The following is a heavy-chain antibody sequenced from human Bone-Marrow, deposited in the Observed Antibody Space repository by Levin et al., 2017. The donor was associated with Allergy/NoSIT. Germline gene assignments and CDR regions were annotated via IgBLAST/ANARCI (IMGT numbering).Heavy chain of an antibody. V-gene: IGHV4-39*01. J-gene: IGHJ5*02. CDR1: GGSIRGSDYY. Sequence: SETLSLTCTVSGGSIRGSDYYWGWIRQPPGKGLEWIVSSDYSGSSYSNPSLKSRVTVSIDSTKNQFSLNLSSVTAADTAVYYCSGSSGYCSVTYCHLSWFGPWGQGTLVTVSS. D-gene: IGHD2-15*01. CDR3: SGSSGYCSVTYCHLSWFGP. CDR2: SDYSGSS.